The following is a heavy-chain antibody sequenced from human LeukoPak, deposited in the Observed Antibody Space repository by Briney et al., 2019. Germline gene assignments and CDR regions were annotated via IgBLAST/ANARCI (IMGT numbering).Heavy chain of an antibody. CDR1: GGTFSSYA. CDR2: INPIFDTA. V-gene: IGHV1-69*13. J-gene: IGHJ5*02. Sequence: GASVKVSCKASGGTFSSYAISWVRQAPGQGLEWMGGINPIFDTANYAQKFQGRVTITSDESTSTAYMELSSLRSEDTAVYYCARDQDYYDSSGAWGRFDPWGQGTLVTVSS. D-gene: IGHD3-22*01. CDR3: ARDQDYYDSSGAWGRFDP.